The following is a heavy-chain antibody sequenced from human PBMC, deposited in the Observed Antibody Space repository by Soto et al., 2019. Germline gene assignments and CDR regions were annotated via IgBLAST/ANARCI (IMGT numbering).Heavy chain of an antibody. CDR2: IKNKTDGGTT. D-gene: IGHD2-2*01. CDR1: GFTFSNAW. Sequence: GGSLRLSCAASGFTFSNAWMSWVRQAPGKGLEWVGRIKNKTDGGTTDYAAPVKGRFTISRDDSKNTLYLQMNSLKTEDTAVYYCTTPIVVVPAATDAFDIWGQGTMVTVSS. V-gene: IGHV3-15*01. J-gene: IGHJ3*02. CDR3: TTPIVVVPAATDAFDI.